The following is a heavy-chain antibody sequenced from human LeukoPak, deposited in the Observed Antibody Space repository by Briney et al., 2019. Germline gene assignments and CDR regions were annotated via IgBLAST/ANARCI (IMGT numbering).Heavy chain of an antibody. CDR2: INHSGST. CDR1: GGSFSGYY. CDR3: ASQRGVTGTTL. Sequence: SETLSLTCAVYGGSFSGYYWSWIRQPPGKGLEWIGEINHSGSTNYNPSLKSRVTISVDTSKNQFSLKLSSVTAADTAVYYCASQRGVTGTTLWGQGTLVTVPS. D-gene: IGHD1-7*01. J-gene: IGHJ4*02. V-gene: IGHV4-34*01.